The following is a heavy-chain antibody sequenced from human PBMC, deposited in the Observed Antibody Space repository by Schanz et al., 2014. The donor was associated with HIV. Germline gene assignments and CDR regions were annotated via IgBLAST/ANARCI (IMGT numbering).Heavy chain of an antibody. CDR1: GYTFTSYV. V-gene: IGHV1-18*01. Sequence: QVQLVQSGAEVKKPGASVKVSCKASGYTFTSYVISWVRQAPGQGLEWMGWISVYNGNTNYAQKVQDRVTMTTDTSTSTVYMDLKSLRSDDTAIYYCARGARYGMDVWGQGTTVIVSS. CDR3: ARGARYGMDV. J-gene: IGHJ6*02. CDR2: ISVYNGNT.